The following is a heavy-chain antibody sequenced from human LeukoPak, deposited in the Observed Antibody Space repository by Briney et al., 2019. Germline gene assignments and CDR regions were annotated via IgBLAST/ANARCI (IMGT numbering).Heavy chain of an antibody. CDR1: GFTFSSYW. J-gene: IGHJ5*02. Sequence: GFLRLSCAASGFTFSSYWMSWVRQAPGKGLEWVANIKQDGSEKYYVDSVKAGFTISRDNAKNSLYLQMNSLRAEDTAVYYCARDQHGDRIPNNWFDPWGQGTLVTVSS. CDR2: IKQDGSEK. CDR3: ARDQHGDRIPNNWFDP. V-gene: IGHV3-7*01. D-gene: IGHD4-17*01.